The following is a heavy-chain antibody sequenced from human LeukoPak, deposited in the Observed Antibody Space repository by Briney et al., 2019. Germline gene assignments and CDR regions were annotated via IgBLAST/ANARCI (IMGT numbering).Heavy chain of an antibody. D-gene: IGHD3-22*01. CDR1: GGSISSSSYY. CDR2: IYYSGST. V-gene: IGHV4-39*07. CDR3: ARDPGNYYDSSCYYDY. J-gene: IGHJ4*02. Sequence: PSETLSLTCTVSGGSISSSSYYWGWLRHPPGKGLEWFASIYYSGSTYYNPSLKSRVTISVDMSKNQFSLKLSSVTAADTAVYYCARDPGNYYDSSCYYDYWGQGTLVTVSS.